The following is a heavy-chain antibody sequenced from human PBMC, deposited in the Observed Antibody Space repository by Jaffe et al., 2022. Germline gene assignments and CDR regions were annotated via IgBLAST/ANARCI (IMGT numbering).Heavy chain of an antibody. V-gene: IGHV3-30*02. CDR2: IRYDGSNK. Sequence: QVQLVESGGGVVQPGGSLRLSCAASGFTFSSYGMHWVRQAPGKGLEWVAFIRYDGSNKYYADSVKGRFTISRDNSKNTLYLQMNSLRAEDTAVYYCAKDLGYRYAFDIWGQGTMVTVSS. CDR3: AKDLGYRYAFDI. CDR1: GFTFSSYG. D-gene: IGHD3-16*02. J-gene: IGHJ3*02.